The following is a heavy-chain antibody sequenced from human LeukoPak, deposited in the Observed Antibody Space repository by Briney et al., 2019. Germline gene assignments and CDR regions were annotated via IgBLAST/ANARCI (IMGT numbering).Heavy chain of an antibody. J-gene: IGHJ6*03. Sequence: PSETLSLTCTVSGGSISSYYWSWIRQSPGKGLEWIGYIFYSGSTNYNPSLKSRVTISVDTSKNQFSLKLSSVTAADTAVYYCARLVGYYYYMDVWGKGTTVTVSS. CDR3: ARLVGYYYYMDV. CDR2: IFYSGST. D-gene: IGHD1-26*01. CDR1: GGSISSYY. V-gene: IGHV4-59*08.